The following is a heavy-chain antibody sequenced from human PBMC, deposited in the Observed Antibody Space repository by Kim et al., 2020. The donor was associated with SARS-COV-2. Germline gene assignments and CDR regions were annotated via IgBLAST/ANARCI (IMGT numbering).Heavy chain of an antibody. CDR3: ARDSMVQGEGIYYYYYYYMDV. Sequence: GGSLRLSCAASGFTFSSYAMHWVRQAPGKGLEWVAVISYDGSNKYYADSVKGRFTISRDNSKNTLYLQMNSLRAEDTAVYYCARDSMVQGEGIYYYYYYYMDVWGKGTTVTVSS. CDR2: ISYDGSNK. V-gene: IGHV3-30-3*01. CDR1: GFTFSSYA. D-gene: IGHD3-10*01. J-gene: IGHJ6*03.